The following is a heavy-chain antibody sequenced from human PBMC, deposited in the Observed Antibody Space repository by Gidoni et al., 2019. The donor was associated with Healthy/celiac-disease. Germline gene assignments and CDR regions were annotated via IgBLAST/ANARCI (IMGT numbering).Heavy chain of an antibody. CDR3: ARGSAIVGAPDDAFDI. CDR2: ISRSSSYI. J-gene: IGHJ3*02. V-gene: IGHV3-21*01. D-gene: IGHD1-26*01. Sequence: EVQLVESGGGLVKPGGSLRLSCAASGFTFSSYSMSWVRQAPGKGLEWVSSISRSSSYIYYADSVKGRFTISRDNAKNSLYLQMNSLRAEDTAVYYCARGSAIVGAPDDAFDIWGQGTMVTVSS. CDR1: GFTFSSYS.